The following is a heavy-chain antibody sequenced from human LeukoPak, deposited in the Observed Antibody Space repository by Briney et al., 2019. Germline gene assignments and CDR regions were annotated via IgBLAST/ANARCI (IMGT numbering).Heavy chain of an antibody. CDR2: ISGSGGST. Sequence: TGGSLRLSCAASGFTFSSCGMSWVRQAPGKGLEWVSAISGSGGSTYYADAVKGRFTISRDNAKNSLYLQMNSLRAEDTAVYYCATLYGDYALYYFDYWGQGTLVTVSS. J-gene: IGHJ4*02. D-gene: IGHD4-17*01. V-gene: IGHV3-23*01. CDR3: ATLYGDYALYYFDY. CDR1: GFTFSSCG.